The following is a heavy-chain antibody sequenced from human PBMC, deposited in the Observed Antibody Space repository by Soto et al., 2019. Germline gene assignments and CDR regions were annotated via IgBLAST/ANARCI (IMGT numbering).Heavy chain of an antibody. CDR3: ARVGGSGWFDAFDI. CDR2: ISGSGGST. CDR1: GFTFRTYA. D-gene: IGHD6-19*01. Sequence: GGSLRLSCAASGFTFRTYALSWVRQAPGKGLDWVSVISGSGGSTDYAGSVKGRFTISRDNSKSALYLQMNSLRAEDTALYYCARVGGSGWFDAFDIWGQGTMVTVSS. J-gene: IGHJ3*02. V-gene: IGHV3-23*01.